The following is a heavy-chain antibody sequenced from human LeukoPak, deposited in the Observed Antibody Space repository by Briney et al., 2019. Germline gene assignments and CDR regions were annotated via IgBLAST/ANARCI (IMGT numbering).Heavy chain of an antibody. CDR3: AGAGYSYAKEGFFDY. D-gene: IGHD5-18*01. CDR1: GGTFSSYA. J-gene: IGHJ4*02. CDR2: IIPIFGIA. V-gene: IGHV1-69*04. Sequence: SVKVSCKASGGTFSSYAISWVRQAPGQGLEWMGRIIPIFGIANYAQKFQGRVTITADKSTSTACMELSSLRSEDTAVYYCAGAGYSYAKEGFFDYWGQGTLVTVSS.